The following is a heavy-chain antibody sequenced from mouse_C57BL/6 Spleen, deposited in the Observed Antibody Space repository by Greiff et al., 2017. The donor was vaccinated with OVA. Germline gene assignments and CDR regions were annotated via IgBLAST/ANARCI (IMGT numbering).Heavy chain of an antibody. J-gene: IGHJ4*01. CDR3: ARNYDVSSYGAMDY. V-gene: IGHV2-2*01. D-gene: IGHD1-1*01. Sequence: VHLVESGPGLVQPSQSLSITCTVSGFSLTSYGVHWVRQSPGKGLEWLGVIWSGGSTDYNAAFISRLSISKDNSKSQVFFKMNSLQADDTAIYYCARNYDVSSYGAMDYWGQGTSVTVSS. CDR1: GFSLTSYG. CDR2: IWSGGST.